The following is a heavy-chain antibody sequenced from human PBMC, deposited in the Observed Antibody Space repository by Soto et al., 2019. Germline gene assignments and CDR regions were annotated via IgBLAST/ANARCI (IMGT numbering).Heavy chain of an antibody. CDR1: GFTFSSYS. CDR2: ISSSSSYI. V-gene: IGHV3-21*01. J-gene: IGHJ5*02. Sequence: GGSLRLSCAASGFTFSSYSMNWVRQAPGKGLEWVSSISSSSSYIYYADSVKGRFTISRDNAKNSLYLQMNSLRAEDTAVYYCAGVAATTPRWFDPWGQGTLVTVSS. D-gene: IGHD2-15*01. CDR3: AGVAATTPRWFDP.